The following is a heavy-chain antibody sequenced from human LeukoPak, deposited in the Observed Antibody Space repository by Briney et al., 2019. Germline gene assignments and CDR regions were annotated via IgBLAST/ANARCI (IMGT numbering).Heavy chain of an antibody. CDR1: GFTFSDYY. J-gene: IGHJ5*02. CDR2: IDYTGIT. Sequence: PGGSLRLSCAASGFTFSDYYMSWIRQSPGKGLEWIGSIDYTGITNYNPSLKSRVTISVDTSKNQFSLRLSSVTAADTSVYYCARERDYYDSSGDNWFDPWGQGTLVTVSS. D-gene: IGHD3-22*01. CDR3: ARERDYYDSSGDNWFDP. V-gene: IGHV4-34*01.